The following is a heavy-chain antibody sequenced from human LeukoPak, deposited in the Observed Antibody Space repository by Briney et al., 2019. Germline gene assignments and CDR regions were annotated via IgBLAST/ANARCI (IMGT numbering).Heavy chain of an antibody. Sequence: GGSLRLSCAASGYAFGSHGLTWVRQAPGKGLEWVATINGAGDNPCYAETVKGRFTISRDNSRDTLYLQMHSLRAEDTAIYYCAKVSVCYGCYFDYWGQGNLVTVS. D-gene: IGHD3-10*01. CDR3: AKVSVCYGCYFDY. CDR1: GYAFGSHG. V-gene: IGHV3-23*01. CDR2: INGAGDNP. J-gene: IGHJ4*02.